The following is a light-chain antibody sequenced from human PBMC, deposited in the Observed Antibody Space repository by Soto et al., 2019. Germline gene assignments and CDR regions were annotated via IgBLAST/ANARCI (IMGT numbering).Light chain of an antibody. CDR1: QSVSSSY. CDR3: QQYGSSLLT. J-gene: IGKJ4*01. CDR2: GAS. V-gene: IGKV3-20*01. Sequence: EIVLTQSPGTLSLPPGERATLSCRASQSVSSSYLAWYQQKPGQAPRLLIYGASSRATGIPDRFSGSGSGTDFTLTISRLDPEDFAVYYCQQYGSSLLTFGGGTKVEIK.